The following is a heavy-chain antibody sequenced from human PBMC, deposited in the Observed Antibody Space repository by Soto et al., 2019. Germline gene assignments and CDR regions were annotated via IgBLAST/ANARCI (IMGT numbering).Heavy chain of an antibody. CDR1: GASITSTTYF. CDR3: AKNLPRTGRFDY. J-gene: IGHJ4*02. V-gene: IGHV4-39*01. Sequence: SETLSLTCSLSGASITSTTYFWAWIRQPPGKGXEXVXXXYXSXXXHXXXXLKSRATISVDRSRNQFSLQVSSVTAPDTAVHYCAKNLPRTGRFDYWGQGTVVT. CDR2: XYXSXXX.